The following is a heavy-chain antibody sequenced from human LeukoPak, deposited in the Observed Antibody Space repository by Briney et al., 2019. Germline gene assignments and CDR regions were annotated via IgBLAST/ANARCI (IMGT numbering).Heavy chain of an antibody. CDR2: IRYDGSNK. CDR1: GFTFSSYG. Sequence: PGGSLRLSCAASGFTFSSYGMHWVRQAPGKGLEWVAFIRYDGSNKYYADSVKGRFTISRDNSRNTLYLQMNSLRAEDTAVYYCAKGRGWYFDYWGQGTLVTVSS. V-gene: IGHV3-30*02. CDR3: AKGRGWYFDY. J-gene: IGHJ4*02. D-gene: IGHD6-19*01.